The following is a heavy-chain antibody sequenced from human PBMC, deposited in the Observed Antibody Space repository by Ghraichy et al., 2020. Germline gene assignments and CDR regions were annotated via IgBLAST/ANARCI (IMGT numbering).Heavy chain of an antibody. CDR2: ISSSGSPI. V-gene: IGHV3-11*01. CDR3: ARVRYSGSYSFDY. Sequence: GSLRLSCAASGFNFSDYHMSWIRQAPGKGLEWVSYISSSGSPIHYADSVKGRFTISRDNAKNSLYLQMNSLRTEDTAVFYCARVRYSGSYSFDYWGQGTLVTVSS. CDR1: GFNFSDYH. J-gene: IGHJ4*02. D-gene: IGHD1-26*01.